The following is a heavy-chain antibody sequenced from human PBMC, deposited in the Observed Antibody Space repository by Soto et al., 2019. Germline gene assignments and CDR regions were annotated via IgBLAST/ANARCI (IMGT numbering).Heavy chain of an antibody. J-gene: IGHJ4*02. CDR3: ARESRYCSGGSCYFLPGIDY. V-gene: IGHV1-69*12. CDR1: GGTFSSYA. CDR2: SIPIFGTA. D-gene: IGHD2-15*01. Sequence: QVQLVQSGAEVKKPGSSVKVSCKASGGTFSSYAISWVRQAPGQGLEWMGGSIPIFGTANYAQKFQGRVTITADESTNTAYMELSSRRSEDTAVYYCARESRYCSGGSCYFLPGIDYWGQGTLVTVSS.